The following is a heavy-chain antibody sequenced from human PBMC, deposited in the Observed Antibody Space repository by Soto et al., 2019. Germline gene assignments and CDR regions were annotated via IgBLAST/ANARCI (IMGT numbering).Heavy chain of an antibody. CDR2: IYYSGST. J-gene: IGHJ4*02. Sequence: SETLSLTCSVSGASISSYYWSWIRQPPGEGLEWIGYIYYSGSTNYNPSLKSRVTISVDTSKNQFSLELSSVTAADTAVYYCASLRDTSSWYYAYWGQGILVTVSS. CDR1: GASISSYY. V-gene: IGHV4-59*08. D-gene: IGHD6-13*01. CDR3: ASLRDTSSWYYAY.